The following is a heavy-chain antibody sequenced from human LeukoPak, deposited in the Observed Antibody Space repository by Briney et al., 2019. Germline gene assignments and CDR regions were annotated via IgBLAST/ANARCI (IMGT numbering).Heavy chain of an antibody. J-gene: IGHJ4*02. Sequence: MASETLSLTCAVYGGSFSGYYWSWIRQPPGKGLEWIGEINHSGSTNYNPSLKSRVTISVDTSKNQFSLKLSSVTAADTAVYYCARGFFGVLEYWGQGTLVTVSS. CDR2: INHSGST. CDR3: ARGFFGVLEY. CDR1: GGSFSGYY. V-gene: IGHV4-34*01. D-gene: IGHD3-3*01.